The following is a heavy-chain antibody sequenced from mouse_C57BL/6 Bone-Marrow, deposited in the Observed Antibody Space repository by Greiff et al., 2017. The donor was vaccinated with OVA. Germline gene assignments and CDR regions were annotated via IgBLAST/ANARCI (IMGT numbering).Heavy chain of an antibody. D-gene: IGHD1-1*01. CDR2: IYPRSGNT. J-gene: IGHJ1*03. CDR3: ARLFRPVGYFDV. Sequence: VQLQQSGAELARPGASVKLSCKASGYTFTSYGISWVKQRTGQGLEWIGEIYPRSGNTYYNEKFKGKATLTADKSSSTAYMELRSLTSEDSAVYFCARLFRPVGYFDVWGTGTTVTVSS. V-gene: IGHV1-81*01. CDR1: GYTFTSYG.